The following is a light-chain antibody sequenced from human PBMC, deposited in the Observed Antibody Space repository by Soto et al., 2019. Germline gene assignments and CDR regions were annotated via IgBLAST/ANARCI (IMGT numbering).Light chain of an antibody. CDR1: NSNIGAGYT. J-gene: IGLJ2*01. CDR2: GDT. CDR3: QSHDSSLPGLL. V-gene: IGLV1-40*01. Sequence: QSVLTQPPSVTGAPGQRVTISCTGSNSNIGAGYTVHWYQQFPGRVPKLLIYGDTNRPSGVPDRFSGSKSGTSASLAITGLQAEDEADYYCQSHDSSLPGLLFGVGTKLTVL.